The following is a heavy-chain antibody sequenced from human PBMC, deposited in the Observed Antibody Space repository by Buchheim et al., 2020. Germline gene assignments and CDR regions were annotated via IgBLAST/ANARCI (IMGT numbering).Heavy chain of an antibody. J-gene: IGHJ4*02. CDR2: ISYDASYK. D-gene: IGHD2/OR15-2a*01. CDR3: LAEIGAREFDH. V-gene: IGHV3-30*03. Sequence: QVQLVESGGGVVQPGTSLRLSCAASGFSFRSHAMHWVRQAPGKGLEWVALISYDASYKDYPDSGKGRFTISRDNSKKPLYLQMNSLRVEDTAVYYCLAEIGAREFDHWGQGTL. CDR1: GFSFRSHA.